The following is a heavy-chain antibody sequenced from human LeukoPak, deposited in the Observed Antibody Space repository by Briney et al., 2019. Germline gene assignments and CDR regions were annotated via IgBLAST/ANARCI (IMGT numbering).Heavy chain of an antibody. V-gene: IGHV4-39*01. J-gene: IGHJ6*03. CDR2: IYYSGST. Sequence: SETLSLTCHVSRDSMSSSSCYWGWIRQSPGKGLQWIGTIYYSGSTYYNPSLKSRVTISVDTSNYQFPLKLSSVTAADTAVYYCARLYIYYYMDVWGKGTTVTVSS. D-gene: IGHD2-2*02. CDR3: ARLYIYYYMDV. CDR1: RDSMSSSSCY.